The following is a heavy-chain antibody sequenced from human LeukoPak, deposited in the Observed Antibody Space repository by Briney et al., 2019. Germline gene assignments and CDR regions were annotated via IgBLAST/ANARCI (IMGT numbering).Heavy chain of an antibody. D-gene: IGHD2-15*01. CDR2: IYSGGST. V-gene: IGHV3-66*02. CDR3: ARSLIVAYYMDV. J-gene: IGHJ6*03. Sequence: GGSLRLSCAASGLTVSSNYMSWVRHAPGKGREWVSVIYSGGSTYYADSVKGRFTISRDNSKNTLYLQMNSLRAEDTAVYYCARSLIVAYYMDVWGKGTTVTVSS. CDR1: GLTVSSNY.